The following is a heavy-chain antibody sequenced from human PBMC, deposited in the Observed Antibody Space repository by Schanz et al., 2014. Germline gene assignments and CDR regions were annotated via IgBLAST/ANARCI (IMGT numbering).Heavy chain of an antibody. J-gene: IGHJ4*02. D-gene: IGHD5-18*01. CDR1: GFIVSSTY. V-gene: IGHV3-66*01. CDR3: ARGDTVAGLDY. CDR2: IYSGVST. Sequence: EVQLVESGGDLVQPGGSQRLSCAASGFIVSSTYMTWVRQAPGKGLEWVSIIYSGVSTYYADSVKGRFTISRDNSKNTVYHQMNSLRGEDTGMYYCARGDTVAGLDYWGRGTLVTVSS.